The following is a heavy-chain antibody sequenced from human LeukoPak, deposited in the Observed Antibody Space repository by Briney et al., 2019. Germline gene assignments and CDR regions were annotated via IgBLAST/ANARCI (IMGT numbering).Heavy chain of an antibody. CDR2: INHSGST. CDR1: GGSFSGYY. D-gene: IGHD6-13*01. V-gene: IGHV4-34*01. Sequence: SETLSLTCAVYGGSFSGYYWSWIRQPPGKGLEWIGEINHSGSTNYNPSLKSRVTISVDTSKNQFSLKLSSVTAADTAVYYCARARRIAAAGASLYYYYYGMDVWGQGTTVTVSS. CDR3: ARARRIAAAGASLYYYYYGMDV. J-gene: IGHJ6*02.